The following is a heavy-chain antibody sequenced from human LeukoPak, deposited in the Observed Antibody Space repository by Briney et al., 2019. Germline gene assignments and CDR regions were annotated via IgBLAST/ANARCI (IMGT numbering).Heavy chain of an antibody. CDR2: INSDGSST. J-gene: IGHJ4*02. CDR1: GFTFSSYW. V-gene: IGHV3-74*01. D-gene: IGHD6-19*01. Sequence: GGSLRLSCAASGFTFSSYWMHWVRQAPGKGLVWVSRINSDGSSTSYADSVKGRFTISRDNAKNTLYLQMNSLTTEDTAVYYCARGGGESSSGQLFDYWGQGTLVTVSS. CDR3: ARGGGESSSGQLFDY.